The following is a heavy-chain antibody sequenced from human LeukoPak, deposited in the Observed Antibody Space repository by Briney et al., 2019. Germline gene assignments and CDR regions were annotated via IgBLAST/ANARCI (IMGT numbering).Heavy chain of an antibody. V-gene: IGHV3-33*01. CDR3: ARDSRYYDSSGYYLEPDY. Sequence: GRSLRLSCAASGFTFSGYGMHWVRQAPGKGLEWVAVIWYDGSNKYYADSVKGRFTISRDNSKNTLYLQMNSLSAEDTAVYYCARDSRYYDSSGYYLEPDYWGQGTLVTVSS. CDR2: IWYDGSNK. D-gene: IGHD3-22*01. J-gene: IGHJ4*02. CDR1: GFTFSGYG.